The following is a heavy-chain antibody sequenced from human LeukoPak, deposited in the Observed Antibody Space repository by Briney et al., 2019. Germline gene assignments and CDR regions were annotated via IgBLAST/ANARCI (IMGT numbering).Heavy chain of an antibody. CDR1: GFTFSSYS. D-gene: IGHD3-22*01. CDR3: AREYYYDSSGYRDRAIDY. J-gene: IGHJ4*02. Sequence: GGSLRLSCAASGFTFSSYSMNWVRQAPGKGLEWVSYISSSSSTIYYADSVKGRFTISRDNAKNSLYLQMNSLRAEDTAVHYCAREYYYDSSGYRDRAIDYWGQGTLVTVSS. V-gene: IGHV3-48*01. CDR2: ISSSSSTI.